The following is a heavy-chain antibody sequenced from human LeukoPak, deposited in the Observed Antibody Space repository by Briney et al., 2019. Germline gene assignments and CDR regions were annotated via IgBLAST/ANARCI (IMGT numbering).Heavy chain of an antibody. CDR2: IYYSGST. V-gene: IGHV4-39*01. J-gene: IGHJ3*02. CDR3: ARRKRGNTPSGAFDI. Sequence: PSETLSLTCTVSGGSISSSSYYWGWIRQPPGKGLEWIGSIYYSGSTYYNPSLKSRVTISVDTSKNQFSLKLSSVTAADTAAYYCARRKRGNTPSGAFDIWGQGTMVTVSS. D-gene: IGHD3-10*01. CDR1: GGSISSSSYY.